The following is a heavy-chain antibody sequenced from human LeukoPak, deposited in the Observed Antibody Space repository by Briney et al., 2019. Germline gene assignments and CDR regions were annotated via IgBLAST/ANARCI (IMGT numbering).Heavy chain of an antibody. V-gene: IGHV3-21*01. D-gene: IGHD4-17*01. CDR3: ARDSQSGPVTTADY. CDR2: ISSSSSYI. CDR1: GFTFSTYN. J-gene: IGHJ4*02. Sequence: GGSLRLSCAASGFTFSTYNMNWVRQAPGKGLEWVSSISSSSSYIYYADSVKGRFTISRDNAQNSLDLQMNSLRAEDTAIYYCARDSQSGPVTTADYWGQGTLVTVSS.